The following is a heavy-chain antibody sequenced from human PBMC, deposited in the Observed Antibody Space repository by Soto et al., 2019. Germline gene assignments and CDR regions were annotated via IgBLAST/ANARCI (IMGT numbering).Heavy chain of an antibody. J-gene: IGHJ6*02. CDR2: IIPILGIG. D-gene: IGHD1-26*01. CDR3: ARGSRWERPSDYYYGMDV. CDR1: GGTFSSYT. Sequence: QVQLVQSGAEVKKPGSSVKVSCKASGGTFSSYTISWVRQAPGQGLEWMGRIIPILGIGNYAQKFQGRVTINADKSPSTAHVELRSLSSEDTAVYYCARGSRWERPSDYYYGMDVWGQGTTVTASS. V-gene: IGHV1-69*02.